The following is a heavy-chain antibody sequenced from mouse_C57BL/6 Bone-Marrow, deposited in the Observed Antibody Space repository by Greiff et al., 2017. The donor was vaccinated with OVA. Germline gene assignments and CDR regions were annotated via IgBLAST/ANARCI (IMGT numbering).Heavy chain of an antibody. CDR1: GYTFTDYE. V-gene: IGHV1-15*01. CDR3: TPYYGSSWYYFDY. J-gene: IGHJ2*01. CDR2: IDPETGGT. D-gene: IGHD1-1*01. Sequence: VQLQQSGAELVRPGASVTLSCKASGYTFTDYEMHWVKQTPVHGLEWIGAIDPETGGTAYNQKFKGKAILTADKSSSTAYMELRSLTSEDSAVYYGTPYYGSSWYYFDYWGQGTTLTVSS.